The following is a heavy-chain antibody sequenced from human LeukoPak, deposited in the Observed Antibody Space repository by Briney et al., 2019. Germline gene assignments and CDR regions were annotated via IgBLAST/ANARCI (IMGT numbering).Heavy chain of an antibody. J-gene: IGHJ3*02. CDR1: GFTFSSYS. D-gene: IGHD3-3*01. Sequence: GGSLRLSCAASGFTFSSYSMNWVRQAPGKGLEWVSYISSSSSTMYYADSVKGRFTISRDNAKNSLYLQMNSLRAEDTAVYYCARANTPYYDFWSGYRHDAFDIWGQGTMVTVSS. V-gene: IGHV3-48*01. CDR3: ARANTPYYDFWSGYRHDAFDI. CDR2: ISSSSSTM.